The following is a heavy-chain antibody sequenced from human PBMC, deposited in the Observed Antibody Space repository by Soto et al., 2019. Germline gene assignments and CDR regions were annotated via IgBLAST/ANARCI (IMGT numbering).Heavy chain of an antibody. V-gene: IGHV3-48*03. CDR2: ISSSGSTI. Sequence: GGSLRLSCAASGFTFSSYEMNWVRQAPGKGLEWVSYISSSGSTIYYADSVKGRFTISRDNAKNSLYLQMNSLRAEDTAVYYCARDSTNDIVVVPAATIPRYYYYGMDVWGQGTTVTVSS. CDR1: GFTFSSYE. CDR3: ARDSTNDIVVVPAATIPRYYYYGMDV. J-gene: IGHJ6*02. D-gene: IGHD2-2*01.